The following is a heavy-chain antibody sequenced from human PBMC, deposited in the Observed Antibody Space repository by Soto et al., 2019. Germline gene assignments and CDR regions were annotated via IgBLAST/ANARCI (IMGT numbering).Heavy chain of an antibody. J-gene: IGHJ4*02. Sequence: SETLSLTCSVSGDSMSTGGYYWTWIRQHPGKGLEWIGHIYTTGTTYYSPSLKSQVTMSIDKSSNRFSLNLNSVTAADTAVYYCSRGRGSTPLRDWGPGALVTVSS. V-gene: IGHV4-31*02. CDR2: IYTTGTT. D-gene: IGHD6-13*01. CDR3: SRGRGSTPLRD. CDR1: GDSMSTGGYY.